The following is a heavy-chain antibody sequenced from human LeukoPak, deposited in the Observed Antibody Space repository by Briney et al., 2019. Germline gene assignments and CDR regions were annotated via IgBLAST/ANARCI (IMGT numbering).Heavy chain of an antibody. CDR2: IYNSGPT. CDR1: GDSMSNYH. J-gene: IGHJ5*02. D-gene: IGHD5-18*01. Sequence: PSETLSLTCTVSGDSMSNYHWSWIRHPPGEGLEYIGYIYNSGPTNYNPSLKSRVTISVDMSKKQFSLKLNSVTAADTAVYYCARGSDGYRFDPWGQGTLVTVSS. CDR3: ARGSDGYRFDP. V-gene: IGHV4-59*01.